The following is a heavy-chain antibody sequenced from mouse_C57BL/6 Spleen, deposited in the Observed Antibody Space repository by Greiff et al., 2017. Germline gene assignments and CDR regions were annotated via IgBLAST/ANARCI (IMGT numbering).Heavy chain of an antibody. Sequence: QVQLQQSGAELAKPGASVKLSCKASGYTFTSYWMHWVKQRPGQGLEWIGYINPSSGYTKYNQKFKDKATLTADKSSSTAYMQLSSLTYEDSAVYYCARSPYDYDAVMDYWGQGTSVTVSS. CDR1: GYTFTSYW. CDR2: INPSSGYT. V-gene: IGHV1-7*01. D-gene: IGHD2-4*01. CDR3: ARSPYDYDAVMDY. J-gene: IGHJ4*01.